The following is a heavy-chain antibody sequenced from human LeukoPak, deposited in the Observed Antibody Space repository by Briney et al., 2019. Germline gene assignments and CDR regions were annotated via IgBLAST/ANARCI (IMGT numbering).Heavy chain of an antibody. CDR2: ISSSSSYI. CDR1: GFTFSSYS. V-gene: IGHV3-21*01. D-gene: IGHD2-15*01. Sequence: GGSLRLSCAASGFTFSSYSMNWVRQAPGKGLEWVSSISSSSSYIYYADSVKGRFTISRDNAKNSLYLQMNSLRAEDTAVYYCARDGGFCSGGSWSLPLDYWGQGTLVTVSS. CDR3: ARDGGFCSGGSWSLPLDY. J-gene: IGHJ4*02.